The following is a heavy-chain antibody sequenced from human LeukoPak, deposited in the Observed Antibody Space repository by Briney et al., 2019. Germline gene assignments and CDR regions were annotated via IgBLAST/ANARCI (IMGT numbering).Heavy chain of an antibody. CDR2: INHSGST. CDR3: ARGGTYDFWSGYPYFDY. Sequence: LSETLSLTCAVYGGSFSGYYWTWIRQPPGKGLEWIGEINHSGSTNYNPSLKSRVTISVDTSKNQFSLKLSSVTAADTAVYYCARGGTYDFWSGYPYFDYWGRGTLVTVSS. CDR1: GGSFSGYY. D-gene: IGHD3-3*01. J-gene: IGHJ4*02. V-gene: IGHV4-34*01.